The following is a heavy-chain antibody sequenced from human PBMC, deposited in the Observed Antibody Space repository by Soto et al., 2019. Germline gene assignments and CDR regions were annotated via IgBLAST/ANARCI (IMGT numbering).Heavy chain of an antibody. D-gene: IGHD2-2*01. CDR2: IYYSGST. Sequence: QVQLQESGPGLVKPSQTLSLTCTVSGGSISSGGYYWSWIRQHPGKGLEWIGYIYYSGSTYYNPSLMSRVTISVDTSKNQFSLKLSSVTAADTAVYYCARDRLGSSTSRMGDLEGKPAFDIWGQGTMVTVSS. J-gene: IGHJ3*02. CDR1: GGSISSGGYY. V-gene: IGHV4-31*03. CDR3: ARDRLGSSTSRMGDLEGKPAFDI.